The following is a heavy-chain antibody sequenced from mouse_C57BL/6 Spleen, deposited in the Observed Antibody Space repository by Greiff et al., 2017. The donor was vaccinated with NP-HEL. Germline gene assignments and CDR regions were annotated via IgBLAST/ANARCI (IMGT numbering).Heavy chain of an antibody. CDR3: ASDYYGAGFAY. V-gene: IGHV1-82*01. Sequence: VMLVESGPELVKPGASVKISCKASGYAFSSSWMNWVKQRPGKGLEWIGRIYPGDGDTNYNGKFKGKATLTADKSSSTAYMQLSSLTSEDSAVYFCASDYYGAGFAYWGQGTLVTVSA. CDR2: IYPGDGDT. D-gene: IGHD1-1*01. J-gene: IGHJ3*01. CDR1: GYAFSSSW.